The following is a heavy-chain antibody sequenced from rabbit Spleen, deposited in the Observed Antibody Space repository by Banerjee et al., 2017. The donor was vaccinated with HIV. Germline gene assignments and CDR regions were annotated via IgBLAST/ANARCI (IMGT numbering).Heavy chain of an antibody. D-gene: IGHD5-1*01. CDR3: ARDLVTVIGWNFNL. CDR2: IYTGSSGST. V-gene: IGHV1S40*01. J-gene: IGHJ4*01. CDR1: GFDFSSNYF. Sequence: QSLEESGGDLVKPGASLTLTCTASGFDFSSNYFMCWVRQAPGKGPEWIACIYTGSSGSTYYASWAKGRFTISRTSSTTVFLQMTSLTAADTATYFCARDLVTVIGWNFNLWGPGTLVTVS.